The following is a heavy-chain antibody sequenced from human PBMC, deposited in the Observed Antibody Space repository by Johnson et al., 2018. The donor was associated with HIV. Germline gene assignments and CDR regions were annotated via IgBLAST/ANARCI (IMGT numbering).Heavy chain of an antibody. CDR1: GFAFRTYW. Sequence: VQLVESGGGLVQPGGSLRLSCAASGFAFRTYWMVWVRQVPGKRPVWVARIYKDGSRTTYAASVRGRLTISSDNAKYTVDLQMNSLRVEDTALYYCAKVDCGGDTCAGYDPFDLWGQGTLVTVSS. V-gene: IGHV3-74*03. J-gene: IGHJ3*01. CDR2: IYKDGSRT. CDR3: AKVDCGGDTCAGYDPFDL. D-gene: IGHD2-21*01.